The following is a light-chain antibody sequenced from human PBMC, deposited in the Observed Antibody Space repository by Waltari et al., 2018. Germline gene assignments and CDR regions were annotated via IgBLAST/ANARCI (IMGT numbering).Light chain of an antibody. Sequence: EIVMTQSPATLSVSPGERATLSCRASQSVSSNLAWYQQKPGQAPRLLIYGASTRSTGIPARFSGSGSRTEFTLTISSMQSEDFAVDYCQQYNNWPYTFGQGTKLEIK. V-gene: IGKV3-15*01. J-gene: IGKJ2*01. CDR2: GAS. CDR1: QSVSSN. CDR3: QQYNNWPYT.